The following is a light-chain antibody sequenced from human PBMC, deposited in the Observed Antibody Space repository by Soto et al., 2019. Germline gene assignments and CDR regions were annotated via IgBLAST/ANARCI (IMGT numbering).Light chain of an antibody. CDR3: QQFHSPAFT. Sequence: AIQLTQSPSSLSASVGDRVTITCRASQGVRSALAWYQHKPGRGPRLLIYDASTLQSGVPSRFSGSGSGTDFMLTISRLQPADCATYYCQQFHSPAFTFGGGTKLE. CDR2: DAS. V-gene: IGKV1-13*02. J-gene: IGKJ4*01. CDR1: QGVRSA.